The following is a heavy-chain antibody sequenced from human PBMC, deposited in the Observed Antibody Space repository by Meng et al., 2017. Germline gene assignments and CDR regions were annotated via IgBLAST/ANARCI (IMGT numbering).Heavy chain of an antibody. Sequence: QLQLGHAGDEVKKPGSAVTVPCKAPGGPFSRHAISWVRQAPGQGLEWMGGIIPIFGTANYAQKFQGRVTITADESTSTAYMELSSLRSEDTAVYYCARDIRPSYFDYWGQGTLVTVSS. CDR1: GGPFSRHA. CDR3: ARDIRPSYFDY. V-gene: IGHV1-69*01. J-gene: IGHJ4*02. D-gene: IGHD3-10*01. CDR2: IIPIFGTA.